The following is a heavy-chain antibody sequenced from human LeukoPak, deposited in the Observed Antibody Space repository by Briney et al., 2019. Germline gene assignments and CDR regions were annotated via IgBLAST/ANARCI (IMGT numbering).Heavy chain of an antibody. CDR1: GGSISSGSYY. CDR2: IYTSGST. V-gene: IGHV4-61*02. CDR3: ARGRFLESYYYMDV. Sequence: SQTLSLTCTVSGGSISSGSYYWSWIRQPAGKGLEWIGRIYTSGSTNYNPSLKSRVTISVDTSKNQFSLKLSSVTAADTAVYYCARGRFLESYYYMDVWGKGTTVTVSS. J-gene: IGHJ6*03. D-gene: IGHD3-3*01.